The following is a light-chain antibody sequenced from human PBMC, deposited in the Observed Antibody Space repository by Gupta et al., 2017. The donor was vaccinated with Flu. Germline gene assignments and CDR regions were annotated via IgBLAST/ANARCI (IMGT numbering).Light chain of an antibody. V-gene: IGKV3-15*01. J-gene: IGKJ2*01. CDR2: GAS. CDR1: QSVSVN. CDR3: QQYDSWPHS. Sequence: VVMTQSPATLSVSPEETVTLSCRASQSVSVNVAWYQQKPGQAPRLLIYGASTRATGVPARFSGSGSGTGFSLTIDSLQSEDFAVYDCQQYDSWPHSFGQGAKVEIK.